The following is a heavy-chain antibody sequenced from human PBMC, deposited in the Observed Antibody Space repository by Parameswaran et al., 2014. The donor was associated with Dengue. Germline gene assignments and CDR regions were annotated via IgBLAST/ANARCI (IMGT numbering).Heavy chain of an antibody. Sequence: WVRQAPGQGLEWMGWINPNSGGTNYAQKFQGRVSMTRDKSISTAYMELSRLRSDDTAVYYCARGDYYHYYGMDVWGQGTTVTVSS. CDR3: ARGDYYHYYGMDV. CDR2: INPNSGGT. J-gene: IGHJ6*02. V-gene: IGHV1-2*02.